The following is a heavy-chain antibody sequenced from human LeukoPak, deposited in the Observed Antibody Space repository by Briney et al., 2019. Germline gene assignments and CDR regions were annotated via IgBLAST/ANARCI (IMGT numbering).Heavy chain of an antibody. CDR3: AREMWGNWFDP. D-gene: IGHD3-16*01. V-gene: IGHV3-7*01. CDR1: SSSSYY. CDR2: IKEDGSEK. J-gene: IGHJ5*02. Sequence: SSSSYYWGWIRQPPGKGLEWVANIKEDGSEKYYVDSVKGRFIIFRDNAKNSLYLQMNSLRAEDTAVYYCAREMWGNWFDPWGQGTLVTVSS.